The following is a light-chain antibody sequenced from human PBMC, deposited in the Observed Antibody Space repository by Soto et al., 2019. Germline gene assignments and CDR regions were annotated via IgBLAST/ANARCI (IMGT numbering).Light chain of an antibody. CDR1: QSIRSY. CDR2: AAS. V-gene: IGKV1-39*01. J-gene: IGKJ4*01. CDR3: QQTSCTPT. Sequence: DIQLTQSPSSLSASVGDRVTITCRASQSIRSYLNWYQQKPGKAPKLLIYAASSLQTGVSSRFSGSGSGTDFTLTISNLQPEDFATYYCQQTSCTPTFCGGTMVEIK.